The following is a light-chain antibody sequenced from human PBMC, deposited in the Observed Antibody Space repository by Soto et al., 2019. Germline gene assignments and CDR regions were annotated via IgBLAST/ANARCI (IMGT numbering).Light chain of an antibody. CDR3: QRYTNVPA. Sequence: DIQMTQSPSSLSASVGDRVTITCRASQVISNYLAWYQQIPGKVPKLLISDASTLQSGVPSRFSGSGSGTYFTLTISRLQPEDVATYYCQRYTNVPAFGGGTKLEIK. J-gene: IGKJ4*01. CDR1: QVISNY. V-gene: IGKV1-27*01. CDR2: DAS.